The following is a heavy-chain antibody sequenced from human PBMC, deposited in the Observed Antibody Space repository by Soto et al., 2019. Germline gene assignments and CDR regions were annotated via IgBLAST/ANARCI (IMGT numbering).Heavy chain of an antibody. J-gene: IGHJ4*02. CDR3: ARDYDFWSGYSH. V-gene: IGHV3-53*01. CDR1: GFTVSSNY. D-gene: IGHD3-3*01. Sequence: EVQLVESGGGLIQPGGSLRLSCAASGFTVSSNYMSWVRQAPGKGLEWVSVIYSGGSTYYADSVKSRFTIPRDNSKNTLYLQMNSLRAEDTAVYYCARDYDFWSGYSHWGKGTLVPVSS. CDR2: IYSGGST.